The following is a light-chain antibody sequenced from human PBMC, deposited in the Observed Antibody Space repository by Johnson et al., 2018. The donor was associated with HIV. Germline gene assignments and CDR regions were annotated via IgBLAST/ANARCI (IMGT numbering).Light chain of an antibody. Sequence: QSVLTQPPSVSAAPGQKVTISCSGNRSNIGDNFVSWYQHLPGTAPKLLVYDNSKRPSGIPDRFSATKSGTSATLGITGLQPGDEADYYCGTWDSSLSGYVFGTGTKVTVL. V-gene: IGLV1-51*01. CDR1: RSNIGDNF. J-gene: IGLJ1*01. CDR3: GTWDSSLSGYV. CDR2: DNS.